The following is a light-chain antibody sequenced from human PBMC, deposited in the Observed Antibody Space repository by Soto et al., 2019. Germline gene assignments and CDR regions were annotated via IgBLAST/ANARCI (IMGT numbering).Light chain of an antibody. Sequence: QSVLTQPASVSGSPGQSITISCTGTSSDVGGYNYVSWYQQHPGKAPKLMIYDVSNRPSGVSNRFSGSKSANTASLTISGLQAEDEADYYCSSYTSSSTLAYYVFGTGTKLTVL. V-gene: IGLV2-14*01. CDR1: SSDVGGYNY. J-gene: IGLJ1*01. CDR2: DVS. CDR3: SSYTSSSTLAYYV.